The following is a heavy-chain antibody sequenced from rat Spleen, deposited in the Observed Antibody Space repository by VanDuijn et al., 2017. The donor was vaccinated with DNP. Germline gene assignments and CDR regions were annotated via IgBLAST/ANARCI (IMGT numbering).Heavy chain of an antibody. CDR3: TTSSYYGYDYGFAY. CDR1: GFTFSDYN. CDR2: ISTSGGAA. Sequence: EVQLVESGGGLVQPGRSLKLSCAASGFTFSDYNMAWVRQAPKKGLEWVATISTSGGAAYYRDSVKGRFTISRDNAKSNLYLQMDSLRSEDAATYYCTTSSYYGYDYGFAYWGQGTLVTVSS. D-gene: IGHD1-7*01. J-gene: IGHJ3*01. V-gene: IGHV5S23*01.